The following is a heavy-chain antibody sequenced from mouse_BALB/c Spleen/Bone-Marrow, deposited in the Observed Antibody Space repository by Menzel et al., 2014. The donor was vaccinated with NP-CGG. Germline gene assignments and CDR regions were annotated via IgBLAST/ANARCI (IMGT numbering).Heavy chain of an antibody. D-gene: IGHD3-1*01. CDR3: VTKGSSGYGLFAY. J-gene: IGHJ3*01. Sequence: VQLKESGPELVKPGASVKMSCKASGYTFTDYYMKWVKQSHGKNLEWIGDINPNNGDTFHNQKFKGKATLTVDTSSSTAYMQLNSLTSEDSAVYYCVTKGSSGYGLFAYWGQGTLVTVSA. V-gene: IGHV1-26*01. CDR1: GYTFTDYY. CDR2: INPNNGDT.